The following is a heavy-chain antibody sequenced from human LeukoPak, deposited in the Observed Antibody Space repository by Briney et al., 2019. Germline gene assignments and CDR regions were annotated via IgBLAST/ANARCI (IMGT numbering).Heavy chain of an antibody. CDR1: GYSFSTYW. D-gene: IGHD3-16*01. CDR2: IYPDDSDT. V-gene: IGHV5-51*01. CDR3: ATLRAEGSNWFDP. Sequence: AESLKISCKGSGYSFSTYWIGWVRQMPPKRLEWMGIIYPDDSDTRYSPSFQGQVIISVDKSISTADLQWSSQKASDSAIYYCATLRAEGSNWFDPWGQGTLVTVSS. J-gene: IGHJ5*02.